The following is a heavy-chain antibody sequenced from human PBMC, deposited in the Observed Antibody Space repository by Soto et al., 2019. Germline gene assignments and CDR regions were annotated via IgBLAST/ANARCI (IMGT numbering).Heavy chain of an antibody. J-gene: IGHJ4*02. CDR3: ARRGSSSWYGY. D-gene: IGHD6-13*01. Sequence: QLQLQESGPGLVKPSETLSLTCTVSGGSISSSSYYWGWIRQPPGKGLEWIGSIYYSGSTYYNPSLTXRXTXSXXTSKNQFSLQLSSVTAADTAVYYCARRGSSSWYGYWGQGTLVTVSS. V-gene: IGHV4-39*01. CDR2: IYYSGST. CDR1: GGSISSSSYY.